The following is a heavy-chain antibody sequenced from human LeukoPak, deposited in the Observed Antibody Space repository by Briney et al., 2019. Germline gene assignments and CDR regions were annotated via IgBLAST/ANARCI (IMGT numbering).Heavy chain of an antibody. CDR3: ATITIYDSSGYYYFDY. Sequence: GASVKVSCKVSGYTLTELSMHWVRQAPGKGLEWMGGFDPEDGETIYAQKFQGRVTMTGDTSTDTAYMELSSLRSEDTAVYYCATITIYDSSGYYYFDYWGQGTLVTVSS. CDR1: GYTLTELS. CDR2: FDPEDGET. V-gene: IGHV1-24*01. J-gene: IGHJ4*02. D-gene: IGHD3-22*01.